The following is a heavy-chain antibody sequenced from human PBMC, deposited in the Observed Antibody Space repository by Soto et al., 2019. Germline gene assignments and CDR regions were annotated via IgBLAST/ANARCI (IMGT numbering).Heavy chain of an antibody. CDR1: GDSVSSESHD. V-gene: IGHV4-61*01. CDR3: ASSQRGRTAFTFDY. CDR2: IYYRWTN. D-gene: IGHD3-16*01. Sequence: QVQLQESGPGLVKPSETLSLTCAVSGDSVSSESHDWSWIRQPPGKRLEWIGYIYYRWTNNYNSYLKRRLSLAVDMSKNQFSLQLTSVTAADTAVYFCASSQRGRTAFTFDYWGQGALVTVSS. J-gene: IGHJ4*02.